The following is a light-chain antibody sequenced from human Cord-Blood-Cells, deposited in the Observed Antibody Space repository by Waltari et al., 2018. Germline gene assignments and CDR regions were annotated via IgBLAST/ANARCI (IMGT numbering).Light chain of an antibody. CDR2: DVS. Sequence: QSALTQPRSVSGSPGQSVTISCTRTIRDVGGYNYVSWFQRHPGKAPKRMIYDVSKRPSGVPDRFSGSKSGNTASLTISGLQAEDEADYYCCSYAGSYTWVFGGGTKLTVL. V-gene: IGLV2-11*01. CDR3: CSYAGSYTWV. CDR1: IRDVGGYNY. J-gene: IGLJ3*02.